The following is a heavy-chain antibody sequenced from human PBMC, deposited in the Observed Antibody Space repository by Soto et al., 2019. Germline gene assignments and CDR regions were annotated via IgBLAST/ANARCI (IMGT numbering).Heavy chain of an antibody. J-gene: IGHJ4*02. Sequence: TLSLTCTVSGGSISSDGSSWSWIRQPPGRGLEWIGYIYDSGRSYYNPSLKSRVTISVDTSKNQFSLKLSSVTAADTAVYYCARRWGYSFDYWGQGTLVTVSS. CDR3: ARRWGYSFDY. D-gene: IGHD7-27*01. V-gene: IGHV4-30-2*01. CDR1: GGSISSDGSS. CDR2: IYDSGRS.